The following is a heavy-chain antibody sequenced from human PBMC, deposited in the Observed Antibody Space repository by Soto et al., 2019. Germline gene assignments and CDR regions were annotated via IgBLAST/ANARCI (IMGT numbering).Heavy chain of an antibody. CDR3: AKNLGYSSSWYSYYFDY. D-gene: IGHD6-13*01. Sequence: GGSLRLSCAASGFTFSSYAMSWVRQAPGKGLEWVSAISGSGGSTYYADSVKGRFTISRDNSKNTLYLQMNSLRAEDTAVYYCAKNLGYSSSWYSYYFDYWGQGTLVTVSS. J-gene: IGHJ4*02. V-gene: IGHV3-23*01. CDR1: GFTFSSYA. CDR2: ISGSGGST.